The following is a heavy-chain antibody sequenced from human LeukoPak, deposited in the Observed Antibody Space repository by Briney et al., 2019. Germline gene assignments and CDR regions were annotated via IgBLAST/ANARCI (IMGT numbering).Heavy chain of an antibody. J-gene: IGHJ4*02. CDR3: AKDAAARPGYYFDY. CDR2: IWYGGSNK. D-gene: IGHD6-6*01. CDR1: GFTFSSYA. Sequence: PGGSLRLSCAASGFTFSSYAMSWVRQAPGKGLEWVAVIWYGGSNKYYADSVKGRFTISRDNSKNTLYLQMNSLRAEDTAVYYCAKDAAARPGYYFDYWGQGTLVTVSS. V-gene: IGHV3-30*02.